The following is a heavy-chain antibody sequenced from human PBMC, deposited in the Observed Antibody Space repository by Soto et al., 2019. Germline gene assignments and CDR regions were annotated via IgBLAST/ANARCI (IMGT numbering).Heavy chain of an antibody. Sequence: SETLSLTCTVSGGSISGSSYYWGWIRQPPGKGLGWIGSIYYSGSTYYNPSLKSRVTISVDTSKNQFSLKLSSVTAADTAVYYCARLLGYCSGGSCYAGDYYGMAVWGQGTTVTVSS. J-gene: IGHJ6*02. D-gene: IGHD2-15*01. CDR2: IYYSGST. CDR1: GGSISGSSYY. CDR3: ARLLGYCSGGSCYAGDYYGMAV. V-gene: IGHV4-39*01.